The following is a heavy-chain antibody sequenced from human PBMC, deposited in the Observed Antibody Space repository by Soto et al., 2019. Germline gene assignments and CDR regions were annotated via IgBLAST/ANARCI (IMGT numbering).Heavy chain of an antibody. CDR2: IYWDDDK. D-gene: IGHD1-26*01. CDR1: GFSLSTNGVG. Sequence: QITLKESGPTLVKPTQTLTLTCTFSGFSLSTNGVGVGWSREPPGKALEGLALIYWDDDKRYSPSLKSRLIINKDADKNQMVLKITNMDPVDAATYYCAHRRGGTNYLWDCWGQGTLVTVSS. J-gene: IGHJ4*02. V-gene: IGHV2-5*02. CDR3: AHRRGGTNYLWDC.